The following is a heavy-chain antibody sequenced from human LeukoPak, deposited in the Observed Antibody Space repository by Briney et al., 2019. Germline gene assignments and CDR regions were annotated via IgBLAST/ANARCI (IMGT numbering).Heavy chain of an antibody. J-gene: IGHJ4*02. Sequence: SETLSLSCAVFGETFNDQYWSWIRQPPGKALEWIGDIRHGGSTNYHPSFKSRLTTSVDTSRNQFSLHLRCVTAADTAVYYCGRGEVRGVIDHWGQGTLVTVSS. CDR3: GRGEVRGVIDH. CDR2: IRHGGST. V-gene: IGHV4-34*01. CDR1: GETFNDQY. D-gene: IGHD3-10*01.